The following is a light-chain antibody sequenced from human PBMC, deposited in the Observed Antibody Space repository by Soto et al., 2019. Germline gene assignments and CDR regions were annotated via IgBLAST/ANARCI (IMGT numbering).Light chain of an antibody. CDR2: LGS. J-gene: IGKJ4*01. CDR3: AQGRQTPLT. V-gene: IGKV2-28*01. Sequence: DVVMTQSPLSLPVTPGEPASISCRSSRSLLSSNGYNYLSWYLQKPGQSPQLLIYLGSNRASGVPDRFSGSGSGTDFTLKISRVEAEDVGVYYCAQGRQTPLTFGGGTKVDIK. CDR1: RSLLSSNGYNY.